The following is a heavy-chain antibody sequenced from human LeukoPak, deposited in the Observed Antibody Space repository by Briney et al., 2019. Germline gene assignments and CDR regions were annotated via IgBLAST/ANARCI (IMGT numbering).Heavy chain of an antibody. D-gene: IGHD3-9*01. CDR2: IYYSGST. Sequence: SETLSLTCTVSGGSISSSSYCWGWIRQPPGKGLEWIGSIYYSGSTYYNPSLKSRVTISVDTSKNQFSLKLSSVTAADTAVYYCARGDPGYDAFDIWGQGTMVTVSS. CDR3: ARGDPGYDAFDI. V-gene: IGHV4-39*07. CDR1: GGSISSSSYC. J-gene: IGHJ3*02.